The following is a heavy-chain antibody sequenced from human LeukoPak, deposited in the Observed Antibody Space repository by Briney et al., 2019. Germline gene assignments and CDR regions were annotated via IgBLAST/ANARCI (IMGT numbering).Heavy chain of an antibody. D-gene: IGHD5-12*01. V-gene: IGHV1-2*02. Sequence: ASVKVSCKASGYTFTGYYMRWVRQAPGQGLEWMGWINPNSGGTNYAQKFQGRVTMTRDTSISTAYMELSRLRSDDTAVYYCARGDGDSGYGFGYWGQGTLVTVSS. CDR2: INPNSGGT. CDR1: GYTFTGYY. CDR3: ARGDGDSGYGFGY. J-gene: IGHJ4*02.